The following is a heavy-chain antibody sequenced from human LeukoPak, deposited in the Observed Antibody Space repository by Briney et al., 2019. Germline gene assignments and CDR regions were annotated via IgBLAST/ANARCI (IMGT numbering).Heavy chain of an antibody. CDR3: AGGDSSGWYFDL. V-gene: IGHV3-20*04. CDR1: GSNFDDYG. J-gene: IGHJ2*01. Sequence: GGSLRLSCAASGSNFDDYGMAWVRQGPGKGVEWVSGINWNGGSTGYADSVKGRFTISRDNAKNLPYLQMNSVRAEDTALYYCAGGDSSGWYFDLWGRGTLVTVSS. D-gene: IGHD6-19*01. CDR2: INWNGGST.